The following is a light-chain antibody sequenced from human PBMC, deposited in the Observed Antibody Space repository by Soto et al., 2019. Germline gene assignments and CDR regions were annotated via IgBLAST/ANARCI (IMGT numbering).Light chain of an antibody. CDR3: QQYGSSPPT. Sequence: EIVLTQSPGTLSLSPGERGTLSCMASQTVNSNYLAWYQRKPGQAPRLLIYGASNRATDIPHRFSSSGSGTIVPLTITGLEPEDFSVYYGQQYGSSPPTVGQRTKVEI. V-gene: IGKV3-20*01. CDR1: QTVNSNY. J-gene: IGKJ1*01. CDR2: GAS.